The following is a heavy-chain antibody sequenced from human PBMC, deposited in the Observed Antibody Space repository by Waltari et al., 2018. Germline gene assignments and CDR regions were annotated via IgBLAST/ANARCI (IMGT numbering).Heavy chain of an antibody. D-gene: IGHD2-2*01. CDR3: ARGTVVVPAASRGFDP. J-gene: IGHJ5*02. CDR2: RNPNSGGT. CDR1: GYTFTGYY. V-gene: IGHV1-2*02. Sequence: QVQLVQSGAEVKKPGASVKVSCKASGYTFTGYYMHWVRQAPGQGLECMGWRNPNSGGTKYAKKCHGRVTMTRDTSISTAYMELSRLRSDDTAVYYCARGTVVVPAASRGFDPWGQGTLVTVSS.